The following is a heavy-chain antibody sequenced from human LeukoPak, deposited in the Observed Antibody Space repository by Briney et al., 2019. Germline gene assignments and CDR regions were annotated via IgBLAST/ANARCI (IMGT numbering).Heavy chain of an antibody. CDR2: IGTAGDT. CDR3: ARNSSWYRKVRDYYGMGV. CDR1: GFTFSSYD. J-gene: IGHJ6*02. V-gene: IGHV3-13*01. D-gene: IGHD6-13*01. Sequence: GGSLRLSCAASGFTFSSYDMHWVRQATGKGLEWVSAIGTAGDTYYPGSVKGGFTISRENAMHALYLQMSGLRAGDTAVYYCARNSSWYRKVRDYYGMGVWGQGTTVTVSS.